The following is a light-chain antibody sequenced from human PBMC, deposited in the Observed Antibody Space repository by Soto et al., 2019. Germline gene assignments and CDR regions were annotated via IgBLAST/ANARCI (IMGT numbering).Light chain of an antibody. J-gene: IGKJ1*01. V-gene: IGKV1-5*01. CDR2: DAS. CDR3: QHYNSYSEA. Sequence: DIQMTQSPSTLSASVGARVTITCRASQSVNTWLAWYQQKPGKAPVLLIYDASSLKSGVPSRFSGSGSGTEFTLTISSLQPDDFATYYCQHYNSYSEAFGQGTKV. CDR1: QSVNTW.